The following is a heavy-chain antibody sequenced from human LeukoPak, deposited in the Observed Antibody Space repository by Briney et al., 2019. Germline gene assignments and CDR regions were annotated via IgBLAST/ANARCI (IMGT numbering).Heavy chain of an antibody. Sequence: GASVNVSYKASGGTFSSCGLSWVRQAPGQGLEWMGGIIPIFGTANYAQKFQGRVTITADESTSTAYMELSSLRSEDTAVYYCATWPMVRGVISYFDYWGQGTLVTVSS. CDR1: GGTFSSCG. V-gene: IGHV1-69*13. D-gene: IGHD3-10*01. CDR3: ATWPMVRGVISYFDY. CDR2: IIPIFGTA. J-gene: IGHJ4*02.